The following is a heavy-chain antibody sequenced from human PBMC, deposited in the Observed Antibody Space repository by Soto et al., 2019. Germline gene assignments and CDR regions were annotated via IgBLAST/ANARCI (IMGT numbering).Heavy chain of an antibody. J-gene: IGHJ6*02. D-gene: IGHD2-21*02. V-gene: IGHV1-69*13. Sequence: SVKVSCKASGGTFSSYAISWVRQAPGQGLEWMGGIIPIFGTANYAQEFQGRVTITADESTSTAYMELSSLRSEDTAVYYCARGENCGGDCLYYYYYGMDVWGQGTTVTVSS. CDR2: IIPIFGTA. CDR1: GGTFSSYA. CDR3: ARGENCGGDCLYYYYYGMDV.